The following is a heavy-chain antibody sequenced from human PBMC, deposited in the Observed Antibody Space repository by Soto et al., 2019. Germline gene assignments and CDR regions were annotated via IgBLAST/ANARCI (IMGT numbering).Heavy chain of an antibody. J-gene: IGHJ5*02. CDR1: GYTFTSYY. Sequence: APVKGYCKESGYTFTSYYMHWVRQAPGQGLEWMGIINPSGGSTSYAQKFQGRVTMTRDTSTSTVYMELSSLRSEDTAVYYCARDNEDYDFWSGYYSVCWFDPWGQGTLVTVS. D-gene: IGHD3-3*01. CDR2: INPSGGST. CDR3: ARDNEDYDFWSGYYSVCWFDP. V-gene: IGHV1-46*01.